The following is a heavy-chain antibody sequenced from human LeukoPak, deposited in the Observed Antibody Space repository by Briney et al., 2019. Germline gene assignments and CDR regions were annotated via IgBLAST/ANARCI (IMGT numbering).Heavy chain of an antibody. V-gene: IGHV4-39*07. J-gene: IGHJ4*02. CDR1: GGSITSGGYY. D-gene: IGHD5-18*01. CDR2: VYYSGSI. CDR3: ARLRGYTCAGDY. Sequence: PSETLSLTCTVSGGSITSGGYYWGWIRQPPGKGLEWIGSVYYSGSIHYNPSLKSRVTISADTSKNQISLKVRSVTAADTAMYYCARLRGYTCAGDYWGQGSLVTVSS.